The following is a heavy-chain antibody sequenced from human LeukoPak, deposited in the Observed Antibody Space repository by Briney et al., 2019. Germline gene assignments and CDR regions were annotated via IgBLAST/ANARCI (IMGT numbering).Heavy chain of an antibody. CDR2: MNPNSGNT. CDR1: GYTFTSHG. Sequence: GASVKVSCKASGYTFTSHGISWVRQATGQGLEWMGWMNPNSGNTGYAQKFQGRVAITRNTSISTAYMELNSLRSEDTAVYYCARARGADDAFDIWGQGAMVTVSS. V-gene: IGHV1-8*03. CDR3: ARARGADDAFDI. J-gene: IGHJ3*02. D-gene: IGHD1-26*01.